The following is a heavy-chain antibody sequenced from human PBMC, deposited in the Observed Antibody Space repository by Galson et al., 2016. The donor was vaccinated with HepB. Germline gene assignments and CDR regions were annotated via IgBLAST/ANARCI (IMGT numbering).Heavy chain of an antibody. CDR2: MYYGGRT. Sequence: ETLSLTCIVSGGSFSSGSYYWNWIRQPPGKGLEWIGSMYYGGRTYYNPSLKSRLTISVDTSKNQFSLKLISVTAADTAVYYCARQLGLTITAWGWFDPWGQGTLVTVSS. D-gene: IGHD5-24*01. J-gene: IGHJ5*02. V-gene: IGHV4-39*01. CDR3: ARQLGLTITAWGWFDP. CDR1: GGSFSSGSYY.